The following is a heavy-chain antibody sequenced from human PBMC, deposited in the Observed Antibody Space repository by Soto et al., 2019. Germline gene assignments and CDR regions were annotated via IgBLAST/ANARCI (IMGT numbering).Heavy chain of an antibody. V-gene: IGHV3-30*18. CDR2: ISYDGRSE. J-gene: IGHJ6*02. D-gene: IGHD2-15*01. CDR3: AKDLDVVMVLSATRGLDV. CDR1: GFTFSNFG. Sequence: PGVSLRLSCVASGFTFSNFGMHWVRQAPGKGLEWVAGISYDGRSESYVDSVRGRFTLSRDNSKNTLSLQIISLRPEDTGVYYCAKDLDVVMVLSATRGLDVWGQGTTGTVP.